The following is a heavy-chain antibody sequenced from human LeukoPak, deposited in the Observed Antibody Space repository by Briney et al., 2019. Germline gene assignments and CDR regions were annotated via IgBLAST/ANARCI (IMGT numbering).Heavy chain of an antibody. V-gene: IGHV1-2*02. CDR2: LNPNSGCT. J-gene: IGHJ3*02. Sequence: GASVKAACKASGHTFTGYYMHWVRQAPGQGLEWMGWLNPNSGCTYYAQKGQGRGTMTRVPSISPAYLELSRLRSDDTGVDFFLGGAAAGSIKEAAFDIWGQGTMVTVSS. CDR1: GHTFTGYY. D-gene: IGHD6-13*01. CDR3: LGGAAAGSIKEAAFDI.